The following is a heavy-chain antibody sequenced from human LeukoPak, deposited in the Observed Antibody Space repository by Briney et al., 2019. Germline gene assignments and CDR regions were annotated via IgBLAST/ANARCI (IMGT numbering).Heavy chain of an antibody. D-gene: IGHD1-14*01. Sequence: SGGSLRLSCAASGFNFNTYWMSWVRQAPGKGLEWVANIKPDGSETNYVDSVKGRFTISRDNAKRSLYLQMNSLRVEDTAVYYCARAITDFDYWGQGTLVTVAS. CDR1: GFNFNTYW. CDR3: ARAITDFDY. CDR2: IKPDGSET. V-gene: IGHV3-7*01. J-gene: IGHJ4*02.